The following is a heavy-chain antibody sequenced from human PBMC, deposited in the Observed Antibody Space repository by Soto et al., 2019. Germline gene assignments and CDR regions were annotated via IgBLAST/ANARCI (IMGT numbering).Heavy chain of an antibody. CDR1: GGTFSSYT. Sequence: SVKVSCKASGGTFSSYTISWVRQAPGQGLEWMGRIIPILGIANYAQKFQGRVTITADKSTSTAYMELSSLRSEDTAVYYCASQFIVVAGTGIRENSFDPWGQGTLVTVSS. D-gene: IGHD6-19*01. CDR2: IIPILGIA. V-gene: IGHV1-69*02. J-gene: IGHJ5*02. CDR3: ASQFIVVAGTGIRENSFDP.